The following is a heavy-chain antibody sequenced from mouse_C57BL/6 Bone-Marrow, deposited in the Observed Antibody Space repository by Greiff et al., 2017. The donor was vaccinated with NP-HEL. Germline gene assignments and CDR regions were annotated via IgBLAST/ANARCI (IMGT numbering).Heavy chain of an antibody. CDR3: ARGYYDYGYYFDY. D-gene: IGHD2-4*01. CDR1: GYAFTNYL. V-gene: IGHV1-54*01. CDR2: INPGSGGT. J-gene: IGHJ2*01. Sequence: QVQLQQSGAELVRPGTSVKVSCKASGYAFTNYLIEWVKQRPGQGLEWIGVINPGSGGTNYNEKFKGKATLTADKSSSTAYMQLSSLTSEDSAVYFCARGYYDYGYYFDYWGQGTTLTVSS.